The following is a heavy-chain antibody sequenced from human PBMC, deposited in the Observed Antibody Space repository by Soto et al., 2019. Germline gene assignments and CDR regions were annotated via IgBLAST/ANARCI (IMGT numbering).Heavy chain of an antibody. CDR3: ARHNGYGDWFDP. J-gene: IGHJ5*02. D-gene: IGHD5-12*01. CDR1: GYTFPVYY. CDR2: INPTTGDT. V-gene: IGHV1-2*02. Sequence: ASVKVSCKAPGYTFPVYYIRWVPQAPGQGLEWMGWINPTTGDTNYAQNFQGRVTMTRDTSIYTAFMGLSRLTFDDTAVYYCARHNGYGDWFDPWGQGTLVTVSS.